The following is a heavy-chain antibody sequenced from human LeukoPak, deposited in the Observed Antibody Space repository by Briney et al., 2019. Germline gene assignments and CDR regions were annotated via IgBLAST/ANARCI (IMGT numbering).Heavy chain of an antibody. CDR2: ISGSGGST. J-gene: IGHJ4*02. CDR3: AKVRGEWLFGEGYFDY. Sequence: GGSLRLSCAASGFTFSSYAMSWVRQAPGKGLEWVSAISGSGGSTYYADSVKGRFTISRDNSKNTLYLQMNSLRAEDTAVYYCAKVRGEWLFGEGYFDYWGRGTLVTVSS. D-gene: IGHD3-3*01. CDR1: GFTFSSYA. V-gene: IGHV3-23*01.